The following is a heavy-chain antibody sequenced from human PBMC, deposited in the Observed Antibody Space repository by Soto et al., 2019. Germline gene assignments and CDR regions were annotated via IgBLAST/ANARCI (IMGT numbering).Heavy chain of an antibody. CDR2: ISAYNGNT. D-gene: IGHD6-13*01. CDR1: GYTFTSYG. V-gene: IGHV1-18*01. J-gene: IGHJ4*02. CDR3: ATYGPYSSSWWGAWGKGEYYFDY. Sequence: ASVKVSCKASGYTFTSYGISWVRQAPGQGLEWMGWISAYNGNTNYAQKLQGRVTMTTDTSTSTAYMELRSLRSDDTAVYYCATYGPYSSSWWGAWGKGEYYFDYWGQGTLVTVSS.